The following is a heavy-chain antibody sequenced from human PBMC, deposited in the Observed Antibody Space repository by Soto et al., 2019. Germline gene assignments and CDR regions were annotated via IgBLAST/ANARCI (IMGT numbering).Heavy chain of an antibody. V-gene: IGHV1-2*02. CDR2: INPNSGGT. CDR1: GYTFTGYY. Sequence: VASVKVSCKASGYTFTGYYMHWVRQAPGQGLEWMGWINPNSGGTNYAQKFQGRVTMTRDTSISTAYMELSRLRSDDTAVYYCARPIDPRGVIDAFDIWGQGTMVTVSS. D-gene: IGHD3-10*01. CDR3: ARPIDPRGVIDAFDI. J-gene: IGHJ3*02.